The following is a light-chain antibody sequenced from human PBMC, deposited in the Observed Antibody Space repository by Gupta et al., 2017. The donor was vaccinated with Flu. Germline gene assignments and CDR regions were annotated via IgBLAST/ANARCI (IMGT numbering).Light chain of an antibody. Sequence: SLGERATINCKSSQRVLYSRNNENYLLWYQQKAGQPPKLLIYRASTRAAGVPVRFSGSGSGTDFTLTISSLQAEDVAVYYCQQDDNTPYTFGQGTMVEIK. CDR1: QRVLYSRNNENY. CDR2: RAS. V-gene: IGKV4-1*01. CDR3: QQDDNTPYT. J-gene: IGKJ2*01.